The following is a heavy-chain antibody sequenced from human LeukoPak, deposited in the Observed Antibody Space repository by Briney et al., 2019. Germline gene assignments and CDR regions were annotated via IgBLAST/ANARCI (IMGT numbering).Heavy chain of an antibody. CDR1: GFTFSSYD. CDR3: ARSYYDSSGYYYEHYFDY. V-gene: IGHV3-13*01. D-gene: IGHD3-22*01. J-gene: IGHJ4*02. Sequence: GGSLRLSCAASGFTFSSYDMHWVRQATGKGLEWVSAIGTAGDTYYPGSVKGRFTISRENAKNSLYLQMNSLRAGDTAVYYCARSYYDSSGYYYEHYFDYWGQGTLVTVSS. CDR2: IGTAGDT.